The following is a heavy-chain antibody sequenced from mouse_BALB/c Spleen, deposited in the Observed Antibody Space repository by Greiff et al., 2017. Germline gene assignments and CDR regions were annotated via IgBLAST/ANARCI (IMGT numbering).Heavy chain of an antibody. D-gene: IGHD2-2*01. V-gene: IGHV14-4*02. J-gene: IGHJ3*01. CDR3: NARDYYGYDEGFAY. CDR2: IDPENGDT. Sequence: EVQLQQSGAELVKPGASVKLSCKASGYTFTSYWMHWVKLRPGQGLEWIGWIDPENGDTEYAPKFQGKATMTADTSSNTAYLQLSSLTSEDTAVYYCNARDYYGYDEGFAYWGQGTLVTVSA. CDR1: GYTFTSYW.